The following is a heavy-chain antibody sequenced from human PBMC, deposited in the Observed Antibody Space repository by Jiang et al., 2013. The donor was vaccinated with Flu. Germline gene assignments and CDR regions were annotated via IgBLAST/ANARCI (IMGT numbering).Heavy chain of an antibody. Sequence: VKSRITINPDTSKNQFSLQLNSVTPEDTAVYYCARSIGSSWYEFYFDYWGQGTLVTVSS. J-gene: IGHJ4*02. D-gene: IGHD6-13*01. CDR3: ARSIGSSWYEFYFDY. V-gene: IGHV6-1*01.